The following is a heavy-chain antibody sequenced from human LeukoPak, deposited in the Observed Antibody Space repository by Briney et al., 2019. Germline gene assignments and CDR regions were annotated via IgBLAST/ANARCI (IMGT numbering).Heavy chain of an antibody. CDR1: GFTFSSYG. CDR3: AKLSPSAVAGDY. V-gene: IGHV3-30*18. Sequence: GGSLRLSCAASGFTFSSYGMRWVRQAPGKGLEWVAVISYDGSNKYYADSVKGRFTISRDNSKNTLYLQMNSLRAEDTAVYYCAKLSPSAVAGDYWGQGTLVTVSS. J-gene: IGHJ4*02. D-gene: IGHD6-19*01. CDR2: ISYDGSNK.